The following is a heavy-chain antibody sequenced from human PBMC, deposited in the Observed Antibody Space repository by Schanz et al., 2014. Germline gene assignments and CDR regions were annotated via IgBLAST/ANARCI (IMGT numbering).Heavy chain of an antibody. CDR1: GFSVGNKY. CDR3: ARKMKLGVYGGKGHDSLDI. Sequence: EVQLLESGGGLVQPGGSLRLSCAASGFSVGNKYMNWVRQAPGKGLEWVSFIYIGGNTYYADSVKGRFTISRDNSKNTVYIQMNSLRAEYTAVYYCARKMKLGVYGGKGHDSLDIWGQGTMVTVAS. J-gene: IGHJ3*02. D-gene: IGHD4-17*01. CDR2: IYIGGNT. V-gene: IGHV3-66*01.